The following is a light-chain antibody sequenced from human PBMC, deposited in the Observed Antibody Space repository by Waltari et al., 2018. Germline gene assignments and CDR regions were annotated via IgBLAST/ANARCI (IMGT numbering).Light chain of an antibody. CDR1: SSDVGGFNY. J-gene: IGLJ2*01. Sequence: QSALTQPPSASGSPGPSVAIPCTGTSSDVGGFNYVPWYQQHPGKAPRLMIYEVYKRPSGVPDRFSGSKSGNTASLTVSGLQAEDEADYYCSSYAGRDILVFGGGTRLTVL. CDR3: SSYAGRDILV. CDR2: EVY. V-gene: IGLV2-8*01.